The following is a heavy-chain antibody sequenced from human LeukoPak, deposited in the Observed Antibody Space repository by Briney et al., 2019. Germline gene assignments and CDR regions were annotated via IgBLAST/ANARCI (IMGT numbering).Heavy chain of an antibody. V-gene: IGHV3-30*02. D-gene: IGHD2-2*01. CDR1: GFPFSNYG. CDR2: ILYDGTIK. Sequence: GGSLRLSCAASGFPFSNYGMHWVRQTPGKGLEWVAIILYDGTIKNYADSVKGRLTISRDNSKNTLFLQINSLRSEDTAVYHCAKDHCSSTSCSNLFDPWGQGTLVTVSS. J-gene: IGHJ5*02. CDR3: AKDHCSSTSCSNLFDP.